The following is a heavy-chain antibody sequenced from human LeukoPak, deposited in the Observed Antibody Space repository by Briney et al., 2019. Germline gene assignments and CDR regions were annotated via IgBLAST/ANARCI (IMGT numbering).Heavy chain of an antibody. CDR2: ISGSGGST. CDR1: GFTFSSYA. D-gene: IGHD3-10*01. CDR3: AKGGYGSGSYKY. Sequence: GGSLRLSCAASGFTFSSYAMSWVRQAPGKGLEWVSAISGSGGSTYYADSVKGRFTVSRDNSKNTLYLQMNSLRAEDTAVYYCAKGGYGSGSYKYWGQGTLVTVSS. J-gene: IGHJ4*02. V-gene: IGHV3-23*01.